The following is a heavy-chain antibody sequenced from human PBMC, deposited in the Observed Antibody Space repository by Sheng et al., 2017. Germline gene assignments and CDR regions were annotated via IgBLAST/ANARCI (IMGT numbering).Heavy chain of an antibody. J-gene: IGHJ3*02. Sequence: QLQLQESGPGLVKPSETLSLTCTVSGGSISSSSYYWGWIRQPPGKGLEWVGNIYYSASTYYNPSLKSRVSISVDTSKNQFSLKLRSVTAADTGPGITCARAXITETHDAFDIWGQGQWSPSLQ. V-gene: IGHV4-39*07. CDR1: GGSISSSSYY. D-gene: IGHD1-20*01. CDR3: ARAXITETHDAFDI. CDR2: IYYSAST.